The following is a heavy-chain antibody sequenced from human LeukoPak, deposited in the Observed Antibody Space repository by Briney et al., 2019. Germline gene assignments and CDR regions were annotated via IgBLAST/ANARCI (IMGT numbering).Heavy chain of an antibody. CDR1: GFTVDSNY. Sequence: GGSLRLSCAASGFTVDSNYLGWVRQAPGKGLEWVSTIYTGGNTYYAASVKGRFTISRDFSKNTVFLHMNSLRAEDTAMYYCARGDDSGYYDYFDYWGQGALVTVSS. V-gene: IGHV3-53*01. CDR2: IYTGGNT. CDR3: ARGDDSGYYDYFDY. D-gene: IGHD3-22*01. J-gene: IGHJ4*02.